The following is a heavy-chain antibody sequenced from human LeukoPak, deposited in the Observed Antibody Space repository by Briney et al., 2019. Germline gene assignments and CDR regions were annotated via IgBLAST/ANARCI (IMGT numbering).Heavy chain of an antibody. V-gene: IGHV3-7*01. CDR2: IKQYGSEK. CDR1: GFTFTSYW. D-gene: IGHD3-10*01. CDR3: ARDFITMVRGGNY. Sequence: GGPLRLSCSASGFTFTSYWMSWVRQAPGKGLDRVANIKQYGSEKYYVDYVKGRFTSSRDKAKNSLYLQMNSLRAEDTAVYYCARDFITMVRGGNYWGEGTLVTVSS. J-gene: IGHJ4*02.